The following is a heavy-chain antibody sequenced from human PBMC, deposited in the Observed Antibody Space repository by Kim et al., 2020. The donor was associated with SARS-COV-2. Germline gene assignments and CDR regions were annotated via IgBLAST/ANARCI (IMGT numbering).Heavy chain of an antibody. CDR3: VRYCASTGGTCYSPDAFDI. Sequence: GGSLRLSCAASGFIFSNYEMNLVRPAPCQFLDFFSSIILLFPPIYYAGSVKGRFTISRDSAENSLYLQMNSLRAEDTAVYYCVRYCASTGGTCYSPDAFDIWGEGTMVTVSS. D-gene: IGHD2-15*01. V-gene: IGHV3-48*03. CDR2: IILLFPPI. CDR1: GFIFSNYE. J-gene: IGHJ3*02.